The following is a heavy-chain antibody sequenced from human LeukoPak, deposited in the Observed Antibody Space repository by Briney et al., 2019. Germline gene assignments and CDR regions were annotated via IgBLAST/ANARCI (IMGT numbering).Heavy chain of an antibody. CDR1: GFTFSSYG. Sequence: GRSLRLSCAASGFTFSSYGMHWVRQAPGKGLEWVAVISYDGSNKYYADSVKGRFTISRDSSKNTLYLQMNSLRAEDTAVYYCAKDLPWFDPWGQGTLVTVSS. CDR2: ISYDGSNK. CDR3: AKDLPWFDP. J-gene: IGHJ5*02. V-gene: IGHV3-30*18.